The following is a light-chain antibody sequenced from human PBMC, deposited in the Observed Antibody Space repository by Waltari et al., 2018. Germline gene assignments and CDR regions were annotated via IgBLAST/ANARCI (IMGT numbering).Light chain of an antibody. CDR2: DVT. CDR1: SSDVGGFNW. J-gene: IGLJ2*01. Sequence: QSALTQPASVSGSPGQSITISCTGTSSDVGGFNWVSWYQQHPGKAPKVMIYDVTNRPSVVSNRFSGSKAGNTATLTISGLQAEDEADYSCMSYTSRHTMIFGGGTRLTVL. V-gene: IGLV2-14*01. CDR3: MSYTSRHTMI.